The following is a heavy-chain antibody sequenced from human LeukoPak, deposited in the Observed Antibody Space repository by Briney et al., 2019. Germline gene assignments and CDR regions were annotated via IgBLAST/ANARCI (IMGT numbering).Heavy chain of an antibody. CDR3: ARGAAAGTRALYYYYYMDV. D-gene: IGHD6-13*01. Sequence: GGSLRLSCAASGFTFSSHAMSWVRQAPGKGLEWVSGISGSGDSTYYADSVKGRFTISRDNSKNTLYLQMNSLRAEDTAVYYCARGAAAGTRALYYYYYMDVWGKGTTVTVSS. CDR2: ISGSGDST. V-gene: IGHV3-23*01. J-gene: IGHJ6*03. CDR1: GFTFSSHA.